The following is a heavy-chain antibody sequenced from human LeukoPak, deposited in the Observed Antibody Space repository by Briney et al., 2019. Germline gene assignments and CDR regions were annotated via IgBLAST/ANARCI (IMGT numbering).Heavy chain of an antibody. CDR2: ISYDGSNK. Sequence: GRSLRLSRAASGFTFSSYGMHWVRQAPGKGLEWVAVISYDGSNKYYADSVKGRFTISRDNSKNTLYLQMNSLRPEDAAVYYCAKDVEYSSGWYEGGSCDYWGQGILVTVSS. CDR1: GFTFSSYG. CDR3: AKDVEYSSGWYEGGSCDY. D-gene: IGHD6-19*01. J-gene: IGHJ4*02. V-gene: IGHV3-30*18.